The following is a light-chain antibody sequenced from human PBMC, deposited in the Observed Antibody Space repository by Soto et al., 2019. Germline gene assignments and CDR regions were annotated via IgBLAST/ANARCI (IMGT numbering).Light chain of an antibody. Sequence: EIVMTQSPATLSVSPGERATLSCRASQSVSSNLAWYQQKPGQAPRLLIYGASTRATGIPARFSGSGSGTESTLTISSLQSEDFAVYYCQQYNNWPPYTFGQGTQLEIK. J-gene: IGKJ2*01. CDR1: QSVSSN. CDR2: GAS. V-gene: IGKV3-15*01. CDR3: QQYNNWPPYT.